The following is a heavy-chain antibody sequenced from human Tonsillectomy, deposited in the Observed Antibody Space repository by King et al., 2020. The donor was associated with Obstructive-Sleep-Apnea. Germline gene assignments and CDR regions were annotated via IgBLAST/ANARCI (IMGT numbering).Heavy chain of an antibody. V-gene: IGHV3-30*04. CDR2: ISKDGSDK. D-gene: IGHD2-2*01. CDR3: SSDPHTSHWGVDY. J-gene: IGHJ4*02. CDR1: GFTFSSYA. Sequence: VQLVESGGGVVQPGRSLRPSCAAAGFTFSSYAMHWVRQPPGKGLEWVGAISKDGSDKYYADSVKGRFTISRDNSNNMLYLQMNSLRPDDTAVYYCSSDPHTSHWGVDYWGKGTLSPVSS.